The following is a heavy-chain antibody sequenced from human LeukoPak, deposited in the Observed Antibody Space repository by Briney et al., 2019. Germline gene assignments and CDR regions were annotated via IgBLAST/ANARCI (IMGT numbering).Heavy chain of an antibody. CDR1: GFTFSSYA. V-gene: IGHV3-23*01. CDR2: ISGSGGST. J-gene: IGHJ4*02. CDR3: AKVFDFWSGSQYYFDY. Sequence: GGSLRLSCAASGFTFSSYAMSWVRQAPGKGLEWVSAISGSGGSTYYADSVKGRFTISRDNSKNTLYLQMNSLRAEDTAVYYCAKVFDFWSGSQYYFDYWGQGTLVTVSS. D-gene: IGHD3-3*01.